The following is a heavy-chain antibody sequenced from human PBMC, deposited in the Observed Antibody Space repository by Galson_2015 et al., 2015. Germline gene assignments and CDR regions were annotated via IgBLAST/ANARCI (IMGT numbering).Heavy chain of an antibody. V-gene: IGHV3-9*01. J-gene: IGHJ6*02. CDR2: ISWNSGSI. Sequence: SLRLSCAASGFTFDDYAMHWVRQAPGKGLEWVSGISWNSGSIGYADSVKGRFTISRDNAKNSLYLQMNSLRAEDTALYYCARVISHRYCSGGSCYSDYYYGMDVWGQGTTVTVSS. CDR1: GFTFDDYA. D-gene: IGHD2-15*01. CDR3: ARVISHRYCSGGSCYSDYYYGMDV.